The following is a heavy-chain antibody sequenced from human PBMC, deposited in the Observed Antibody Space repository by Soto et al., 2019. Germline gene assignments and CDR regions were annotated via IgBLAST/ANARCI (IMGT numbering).Heavy chain of an antibody. CDR3: AIYGSGYYYGMDV. V-gene: IGHV3-21*01. Sequence: PGGSLRLSCAASGFTFSSYSMNWVRQAPGKGLEWVSSISSSSSYIYYADSVKGRFTISRDNAKNSLYLQMNSLRAEDTAVYYCAIYGSGYYYGMDVWGQGTTVTVSS. CDR1: GFTFSSYS. J-gene: IGHJ6*02. CDR2: ISSSSSYI. D-gene: IGHD3-10*01.